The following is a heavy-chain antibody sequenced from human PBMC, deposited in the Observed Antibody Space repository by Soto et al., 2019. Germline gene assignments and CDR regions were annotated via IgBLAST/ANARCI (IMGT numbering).Heavy chain of an antibody. CDR3: VGGQYYFDY. CDR2: ISYDGSNK. D-gene: IGHD3-10*01. J-gene: IGHJ4*02. Sequence: QVQLVESGGGVVQPGRSLRLSCAASGFPFTTYGMHWVREGPGKGLEWVAVISYDGSNKYYAVSVKGRFTISRDNSKNTLYLQMNSLRPEDTALYYCVGGQYYFDYRGQGTLVTVSS. V-gene: IGHV3-30*03. CDR1: GFPFTTYG.